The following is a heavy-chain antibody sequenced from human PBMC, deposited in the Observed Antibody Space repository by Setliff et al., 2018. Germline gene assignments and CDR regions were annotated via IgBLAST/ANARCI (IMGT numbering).Heavy chain of an antibody. V-gene: IGHV3-33*06. Sequence: PGGSLRLSCAASGFTFSSYGMHWVRQAPGKGLEWVAVIWYDGSNKYYADSVKGRFTISRDNSKNTLYLQMNSLRAEDTALYYCAKAEDSSGYQGFDIWGQGTMVTVSS. D-gene: IGHD3-22*01. J-gene: IGHJ3*02. CDR3: AKAEDSSGYQGFDI. CDR2: IWYDGSNK. CDR1: GFTFSSYG.